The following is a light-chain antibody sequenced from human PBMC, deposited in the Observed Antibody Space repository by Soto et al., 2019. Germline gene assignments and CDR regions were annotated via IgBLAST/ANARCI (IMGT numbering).Light chain of an antibody. CDR3: QKSYSTPPLN. J-gene: IGKJ4*01. CDR2: AAS. CDR1: QSISSY. V-gene: IGKV1-39*01. Sequence: DIQMTQSPSSLSASVGDRVTITCRASQSISSYLNWYQQKPGKAPKLLIYAASSLQSGVPSRFSGSGSGTDFTLTISSLQPEDFETYYCQKSYSTPPLNFGGGTKVDIK.